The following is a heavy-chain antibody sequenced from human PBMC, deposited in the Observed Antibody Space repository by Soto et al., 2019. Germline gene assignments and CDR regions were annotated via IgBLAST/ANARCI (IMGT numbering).Heavy chain of an antibody. CDR3: AKGPPGTTVTTFDY. V-gene: IGHV3-30*18. D-gene: IGHD4-4*01. CDR1: GFTFSSYG. J-gene: IGHJ4*02. CDR2: ISYDGSNK. Sequence: QVQLVESGGGVVQPGRSLRLSCAASGFTFSSYGMHWVRQAPGKGLEWVAVISYDGSNKYYADSVKGRFTISRDNSKNTLYLKMNSLRAEDTAVYYCAKGPPGTTVTTFDYWGQGTLVTVSS.